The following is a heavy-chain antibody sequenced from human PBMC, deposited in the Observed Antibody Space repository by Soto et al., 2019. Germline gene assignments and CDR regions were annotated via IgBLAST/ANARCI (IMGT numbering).Heavy chain of an antibody. CDR1: GYPVTAYY. CDR2: INPATGAA. D-gene: IGHD3-3*01. CDR3: ARGGGVGVAGSAAFDM. Sequence: QLHLVQSGAVVKKPGASVTVSCSASGYPVTAYYMHWVRQAPGRGLEWMGGINPATGAAKYTQTFQGRVTMPGDPSTSTVFMELGGLTSEDTAVFYCARGGGVGVAGSAAFDMWGQGTLVTVSS. V-gene: IGHV1-2*02. J-gene: IGHJ3*02.